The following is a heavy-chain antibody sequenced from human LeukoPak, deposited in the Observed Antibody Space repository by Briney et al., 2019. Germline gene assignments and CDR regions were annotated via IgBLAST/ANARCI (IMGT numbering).Heavy chain of an antibody. CDR2: IYHSGST. V-gene: IGHV4-30-2*01. D-gene: IGHD5-18*01. CDR1: GGSISSGGYS. CDR3: ARTAKGRPNYDY. J-gene: IGHJ4*02. Sequence: PSQTLSLTCAVSGGSISSGGYSWSWLRQPPGKGLEWIGYIYHSGSTYYNPSLKSRVTLSVDTSKNQFSLKLSSVTAADTAVYYCARTAKGRPNYDYWGQGTLVTVSS.